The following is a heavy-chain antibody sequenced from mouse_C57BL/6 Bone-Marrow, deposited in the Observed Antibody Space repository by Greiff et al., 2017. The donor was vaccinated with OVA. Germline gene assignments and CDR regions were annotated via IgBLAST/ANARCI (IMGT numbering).Heavy chain of an antibody. Sequence: EVHLVESGEGLVKPGGSLKLSCAASGFTFSSYAMSWFRQTPEKRLEWVPYISSGGDYIYYADTVKGRFTISSDNARNTLYLQMSSLKSEDTAMYYCTREDDYDEGGLYAMDYWGQGTSVTVSS. CDR2: ISSGGDYI. CDR1: GFTFSSYA. J-gene: IGHJ4*01. D-gene: IGHD2-4*01. V-gene: IGHV5-9-1*02. CDR3: TREDDYDEGGLYAMDY.